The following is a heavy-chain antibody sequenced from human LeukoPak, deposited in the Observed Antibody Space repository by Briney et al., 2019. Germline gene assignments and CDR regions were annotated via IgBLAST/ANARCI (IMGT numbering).Heavy chain of an antibody. CDR1: GYTFTAHF. CDR2: IHPNSGDT. CDR3: LAHIYGYDDCLLFAY. J-gene: IGHJ4*02. D-gene: IGHD5-18*01. V-gene: IGHV1-2*02. Sequence: GASVKVSCKASGYTFTAHFLHWVRQAPGQGLEWVGWIHPNSGDTQPLQKFQGTVTTTRDTSPSTDYMDLTTLSTDDTAAYFFLAHIYGYDDCLLFAYWVQGTRVTVSA.